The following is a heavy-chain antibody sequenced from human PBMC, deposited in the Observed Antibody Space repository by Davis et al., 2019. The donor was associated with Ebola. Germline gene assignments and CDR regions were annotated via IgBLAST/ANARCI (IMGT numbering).Heavy chain of an antibody. CDR1: GFTFSSYA. J-gene: IGHJ4*02. Sequence: PGGSLRLSCAASGFTFSSYAMHWVRQAPGKGLEWVAVISYDGSNKYYADSVKGRFTISRDNSKNTLYLQMNSLRAEDTAVYYCAREGVDCSSTSCYPKHFDYWGQGTLVTVSS. CDR3: AREGVDCSSTSCYPKHFDY. CDR2: ISYDGSNK. V-gene: IGHV3-30-3*01. D-gene: IGHD2-2*01.